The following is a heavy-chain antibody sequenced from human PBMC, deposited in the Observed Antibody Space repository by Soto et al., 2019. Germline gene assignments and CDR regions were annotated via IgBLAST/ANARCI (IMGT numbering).Heavy chain of an antibody. CDR2: SGTI. Sequence: SETLSLTCSVSGGSISSSLYDWTWIRQPPGKGLEWINSGTIYFNPSLRSRVTISVDTSKNQFSLRLSSVTAADTAVYYCATYGGDTGRFDYWGQGNLVTVSS. CDR3: ATYGGDTGRFDY. J-gene: IGHJ4*02. D-gene: IGHD2-21*01. V-gene: IGHV4-39*01. CDR1: GGSISSSLYD.